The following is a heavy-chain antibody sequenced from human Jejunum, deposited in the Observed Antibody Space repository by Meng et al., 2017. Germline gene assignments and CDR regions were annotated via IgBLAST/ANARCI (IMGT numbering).Heavy chain of an antibody. Sequence: AQLQEAGPGLLKPSGTLSLTCAVSGGSISTSDWWSWVRQPPGKGLEWIGEIHHSGSTNYNPSLKSRVTISVDKSKNQFSLKLNSVTAADTAVYYCAREWSGSYRHFDYWGQGTLVTVSS. D-gene: IGHD1-26*01. J-gene: IGHJ4*02. CDR3: AREWSGSYRHFDY. CDR1: GGSISTSDW. V-gene: IGHV4-4*02. CDR2: IHHSGST.